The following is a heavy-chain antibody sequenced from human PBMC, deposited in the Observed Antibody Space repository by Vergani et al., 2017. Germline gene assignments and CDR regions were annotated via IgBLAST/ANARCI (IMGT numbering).Heavy chain of an antibody. CDR1: GYTFTSYD. Sequence: QVQLVQSGAEVKKPGASVTVSCKASGYTFTSYDINWVRQATGQGLEWMGWMNPNSGNTGYAQKFQGRVTMTRNTSISTAYMELSSLRSEDTAVYYCARVWGSGGYKFAYYYYGMDVWGQGTTVTVSS. D-gene: IGHD5-24*01. CDR2: MNPNSGNT. V-gene: IGHV1-8*01. CDR3: ARVWGSGGYKFAYYYYGMDV. J-gene: IGHJ6*02.